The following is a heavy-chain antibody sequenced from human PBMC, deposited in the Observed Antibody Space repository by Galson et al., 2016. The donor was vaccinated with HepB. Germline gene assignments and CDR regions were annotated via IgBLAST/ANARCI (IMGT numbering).Heavy chain of an antibody. Sequence: SLRLSCAASGFTVSNNYVRWVRQAPGKGLEWVAVIWHDGSIKYYGESVKGRFTISRDNSKNTLFLQMTALRVEDTAVYYCARDYSRSGPMYSYYYMDVWGKGTTVTVSS. V-gene: IGHV3-33*08. CDR2: IWHDGSIK. J-gene: IGHJ6*03. D-gene: IGHD6-13*01. CDR1: GFTVSNNY. CDR3: ARDYSRSGPMYSYYYMDV.